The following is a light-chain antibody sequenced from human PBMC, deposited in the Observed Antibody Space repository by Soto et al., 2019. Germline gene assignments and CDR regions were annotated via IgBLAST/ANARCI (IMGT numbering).Light chain of an antibody. J-gene: IGKJ1*01. CDR2: GAS. V-gene: IGKV3-20*01. CDR3: QRYGSSPPWT. Sequence: EIVLTQSPGTLSLSPGERATLSCRASQSVTSGYLAWYQQKPGQAPRLLIYGASIRATGIPDRFSGSGSGADFTLTISRLEPEDFAVYYCQRYGSSPPWTFGQGTKVEIK. CDR1: QSVTSGY.